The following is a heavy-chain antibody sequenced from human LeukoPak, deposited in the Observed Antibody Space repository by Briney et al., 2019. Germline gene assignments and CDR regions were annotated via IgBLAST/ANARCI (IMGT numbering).Heavy chain of an antibody. Sequence: SETLSLTCTVSGGSISSYYWNWIRQPPGKGLEWIGEINHYGSTNYNPSLKSRITISVDTSKNQFSLKLSSVTAADTAVYYCARLPDYYSRHGAPGWGQGTLVTVSS. J-gene: IGHJ4*02. CDR3: ARLPDYYSRHGAPG. V-gene: IGHV4-34*01. D-gene: IGHD3-10*01. CDR2: INHYGST. CDR1: GGSISSYY.